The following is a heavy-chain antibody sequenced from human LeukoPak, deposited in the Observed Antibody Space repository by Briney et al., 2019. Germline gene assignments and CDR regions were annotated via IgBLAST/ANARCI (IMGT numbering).Heavy chain of an antibody. V-gene: IGHV3-48*01. D-gene: IGHD3-9*01. CDR2: INGFSSAI. Sequence: GGSLRLSCAASGFTFSDYSMNWVRQAPGKGPEWISYINGFSSAIYYADSVRGRFTISRDNSKNTLYLQMNSLRAEDTAVYYCAKAFVRRYYDILTGYDYYFDYWGQGTLVTVSS. CDR3: AKAFVRRYYDILTGYDYYFDY. CDR1: GFTFSDYS. J-gene: IGHJ4*02.